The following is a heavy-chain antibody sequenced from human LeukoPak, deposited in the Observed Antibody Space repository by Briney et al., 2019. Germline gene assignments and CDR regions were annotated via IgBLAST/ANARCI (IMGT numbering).Heavy chain of an antibody. CDR3: ATRSCTSTNCYAFDD. V-gene: IGHV3-21*01. CDR1: GFXFSIYT. J-gene: IGHJ4*02. Sequence: GGSVRLSCAASGFXFSIYTMNWVRQAPGRGREWVSSIHTSSAYRIYADLMKGRSTITRDNAQNSLYLQMNSLRAEDTVVYYCATRSCTSTNCYAFDDWGQGSPVTVSS. D-gene: IGHD2-2*01. CDR2: IHTSSAYR.